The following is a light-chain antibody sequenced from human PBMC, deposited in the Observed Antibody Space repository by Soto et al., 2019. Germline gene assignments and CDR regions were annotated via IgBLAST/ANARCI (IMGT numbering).Light chain of an antibody. Sequence: IVMTQSPATLSLSPGERATLSCRASQNVSSNLAWYQQKPGQAPRLLIYGASTRATVIPAGFSGSESGTEGTLTISSLQSEDGTVYYGQQYHSWPPTFGQGTKV. J-gene: IGKJ1*01. V-gene: IGKV3-15*01. CDR3: QQYHSWPPT. CDR1: QNVSSN. CDR2: GAS.